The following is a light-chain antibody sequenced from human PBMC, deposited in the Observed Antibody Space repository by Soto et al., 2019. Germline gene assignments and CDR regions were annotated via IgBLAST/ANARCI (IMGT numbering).Light chain of an antibody. CDR3: CSSASESTYV. V-gene: IGLV1-44*01. J-gene: IGLJ1*01. CDR1: SSNIGSNS. Sequence: QSALTQPPSASGTPGQRVIISCSGSSSNIGSNSVIWYQQLPGTAPKLLIYSDNQRPSGVPARFSVSKSGTSASLAVSGLQSDDEADYFCCSSASESTYVFGTGTKLTVL. CDR2: SDN.